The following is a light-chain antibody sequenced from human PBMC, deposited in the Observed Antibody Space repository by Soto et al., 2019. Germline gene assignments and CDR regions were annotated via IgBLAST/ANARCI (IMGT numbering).Light chain of an antibody. CDR1: SSDVGGYDY. CDR2: EVG. Sequence: QSVLTQPASVSGSPGQSITISCTGTSSDVGGYDYVSWYQQHPGQAPKLLIYEVGNRPSGVSNRFSASKSANTASLTISGLQAEDEADYYCTSYTNTGTLVVGGGTKLTVL. CDR3: TSYTNTGTLV. J-gene: IGLJ3*02. V-gene: IGLV2-14*01.